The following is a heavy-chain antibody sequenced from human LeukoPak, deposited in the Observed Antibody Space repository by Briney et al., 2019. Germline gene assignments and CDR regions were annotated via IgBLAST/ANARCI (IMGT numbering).Heavy chain of an antibody. CDR3: ARDHNYAFDI. J-gene: IGHJ3*02. CDR2: ISASGTLT. V-gene: IGHV3-48*03. Sequence: GGSLRLSCAASGFSFSSYEMNWVCQAPGKGPEWISYISASGTLTHYADSVEGRFTISRDDAKNLLYLQMNSLRAEDTALYYCARDHNYAFDIWGQGTMVTVSP. CDR1: GFSFSSYE. D-gene: IGHD5-24*01.